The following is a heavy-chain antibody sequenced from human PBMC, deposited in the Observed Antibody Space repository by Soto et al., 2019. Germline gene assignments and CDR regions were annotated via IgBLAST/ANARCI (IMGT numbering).Heavy chain of an antibody. V-gene: IGHV1-69*13. CDR2: IIPIFGTA. Sequence: ASVKVSCKASGGTFSSYAISWVRQAPGQGLEWMGGIIPIFGTANYAQKFQGRVTITADESTSTAYMELSSLRSEDTAVYYCARDKYGLHDYYYYGMDVGGQGTTVTVSS. CDR3: ARDKYGLHDYYYYGMDV. CDR1: GGTFSSYA. D-gene: IGHD5-12*01. J-gene: IGHJ6*02.